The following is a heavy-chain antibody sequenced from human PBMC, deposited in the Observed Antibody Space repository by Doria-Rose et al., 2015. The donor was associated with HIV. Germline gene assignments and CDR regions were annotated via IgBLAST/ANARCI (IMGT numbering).Heavy chain of an antibody. CDR1: GVSLSSPGMG. J-gene: IGHJ4*02. Sequence: QGSGPVLVKPTETLTLTCTVSGVSLSSPGMGVSWIRQPPGKALEWLANIFSDDERSYKTSLKRRLTISRGTSKSQVVLTMTDMDPVDTATYYCARIKSSRWYHKYYFDFWGQGTLVIVSA. D-gene: IGHD6-13*01. V-gene: IGHV2-26*01. CDR3: ARIKSSRWYHKYYFDF. CDR2: IFSDDER.